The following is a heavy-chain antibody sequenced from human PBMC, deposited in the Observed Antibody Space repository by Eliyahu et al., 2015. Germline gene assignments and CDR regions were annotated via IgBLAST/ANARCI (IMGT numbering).Heavy chain of an antibody. V-gene: IGHV1-69*01. CDR3: ATDQDFWSGYNFYYYGMDV. D-gene: IGHD3-3*01. CDR2: ILPMYDTA. J-gene: IGHJ6*02. Sequence: QVQLVQSGAEIKKPGSXVKVSCKASGGTFSRFAITWVRQAPGQGLEWGGGILPMYDTATHAQKXQGRVRITADQSTSTAYMELSSLRSDDTAVYYCATDQDFWSGYNFYYYGMDVWGQGTTVTVSS. CDR1: GGTFSRFA.